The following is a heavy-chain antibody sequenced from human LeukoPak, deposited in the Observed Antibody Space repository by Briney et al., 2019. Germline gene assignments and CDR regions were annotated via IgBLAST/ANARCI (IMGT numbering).Heavy chain of an antibody. V-gene: IGHV3-74*01. CDR3: ARYSSSSGGAAYYLDY. D-gene: IGHD6-6*01. Sequence: QPGGSLRLSCTASGFTLRNYWMHWVRQVPGKRLVWVSRISGDGSVTNYADSVQGRFTISRDNAKNILYLQINSLRSEDTAVYYCARYSSSSGGAAYYLDYWGQGTLVTVSS. J-gene: IGHJ4*02. CDR2: ISGDGSVT. CDR1: GFTLRNYW.